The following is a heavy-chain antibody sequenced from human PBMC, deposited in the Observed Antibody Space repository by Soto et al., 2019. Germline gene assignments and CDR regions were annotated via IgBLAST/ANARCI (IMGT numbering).Heavy chain of an antibody. CDR2: ISSSSSYT. CDR3: AGGMDSGYYRPEFDY. D-gene: IGHD3-22*01. CDR1: GFTFSDYY. Sequence: QVQLVESGGGLVKPGGSLRLSCAASGFTFSDYYMSWIRQAPGKGLEWVSYISSSSSYTNYADSVKGRFTISRDNAKTSLYLQMNSLRAEDTAVYYCAGGMDSGYYRPEFDYWGQGTLVTVSS. V-gene: IGHV3-11*06. J-gene: IGHJ4*02.